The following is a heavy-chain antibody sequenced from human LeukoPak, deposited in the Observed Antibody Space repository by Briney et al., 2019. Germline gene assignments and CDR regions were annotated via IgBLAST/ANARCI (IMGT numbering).Heavy chain of an antibody. Sequence: PGRSLRLSCAASGFTFSSYGMHWVRQAPGKGLEWVAVISYDGSNKYYADSVKGRFTISRDNSKNTLYLQMNSLRAEDTAVYYCAKAGRIGSSWYYYYYYYGMDVWGQGTTVTVSS. CDR1: GFTFSSYG. CDR2: ISYDGSNK. CDR3: AKAGRIGSSWYYYYYYYGMDV. V-gene: IGHV3-30*18. J-gene: IGHJ6*02. D-gene: IGHD6-13*01.